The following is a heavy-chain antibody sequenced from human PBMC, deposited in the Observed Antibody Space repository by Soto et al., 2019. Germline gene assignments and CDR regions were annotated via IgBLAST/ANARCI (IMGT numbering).Heavy chain of an antibody. Sequence: SETLSLTCTVSGGSISSGGYYWSWIRQHPGKGLEWIGYIYYSGSTYYNPSLKSRVTISVDTSKNQFSLKLSSVTAADTAVYYCARARDGYNYLDYWGQGTLVTVSS. CDR3: ARARDGYNYLDY. D-gene: IGHD5-12*01. V-gene: IGHV4-31*03. CDR1: GGSISSGGYY. J-gene: IGHJ4*02. CDR2: IYYSGST.